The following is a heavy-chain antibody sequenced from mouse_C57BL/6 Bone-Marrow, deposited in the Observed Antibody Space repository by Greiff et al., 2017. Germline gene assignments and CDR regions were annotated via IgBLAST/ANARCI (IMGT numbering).Heavy chain of an antibody. D-gene: IGHD6-1*01. CDR1: GFNFKDDY. CDR3: TVKNGSAGDV. Sequence: VQLQQSGAELVRPGASVKLSCTASGFNFKDDYMHWVKQRPEQGLEWIGWIDPENGDTKYASKFQGKATITADKSSNTAYLQLSSLTSEDTAVYYCTVKNGSAGDVWGTGTTVTVSS. J-gene: IGHJ1*03. CDR2: IDPENGDT. V-gene: IGHV14-4*01.